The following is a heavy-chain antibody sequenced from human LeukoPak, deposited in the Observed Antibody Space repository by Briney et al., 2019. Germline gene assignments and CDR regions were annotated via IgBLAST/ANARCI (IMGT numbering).Heavy chain of an antibody. V-gene: IGHV3-30*18. D-gene: IGHD4-17*01. Sequence: ERSLRLSCAASGFTFSNYGMHWVRQAPGKGLEWVTGISYDGTSQYYADSVKGRFTISRDNSRNTMFLQMNSLRAEDTALYYCTKDKGYGDYYYYYGMDVWGQGTTVTVSS. CDR3: TKDKGYGDYYYYYGMDV. J-gene: IGHJ6*02. CDR2: ISYDGTSQ. CDR1: GFTFSNYG.